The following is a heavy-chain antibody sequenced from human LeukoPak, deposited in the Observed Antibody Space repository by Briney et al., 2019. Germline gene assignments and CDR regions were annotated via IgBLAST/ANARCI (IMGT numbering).Heavy chain of an antibody. J-gene: IGHJ4*02. CDR3: ALNTIFGFFGY. CDR1: GYSFTSYW. Sequence: REALKISCKGSGYSFTSYWIGWVRQMPGKGLEWMGIIYPGDSDNRYSPSFQGQVTISADKSISTAYLQWSSLKASDTAMYYCALNTIFGFFGYWGQGTLVTVSS. CDR2: IYPGDSDN. D-gene: IGHD3-3*01. V-gene: IGHV5-51*01.